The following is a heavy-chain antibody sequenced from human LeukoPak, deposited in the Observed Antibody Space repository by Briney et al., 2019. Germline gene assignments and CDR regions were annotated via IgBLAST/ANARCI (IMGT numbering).Heavy chain of an antibody. CDR3: ARDRWYAFDY. V-gene: IGHV1-18*01. CDR1: GYTFTVNG. CDR2: ISANSGDT. J-gene: IGHJ4*02. Sequence: ASVKVSCKSSGYTFTVNGISWMRQAPGQGLEWLGWISANSGDTNYAEQFQGRLTLATDTSTSTAYMELRSLRDDDTAVYYCARDRWYAFDYWGQGTLVTVSS. D-gene: IGHD6-13*01.